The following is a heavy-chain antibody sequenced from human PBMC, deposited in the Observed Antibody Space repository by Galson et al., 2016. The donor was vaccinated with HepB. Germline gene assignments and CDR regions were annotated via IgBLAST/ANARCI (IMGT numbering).Heavy chain of an antibody. CDR2: IHPSGST. CDR1: GDSMSSHDW. V-gene: IGHV4-4*02. J-gene: IGHJ3*02. Sequence: SETLSLTCGVSGDSMSSHDWWSWIRQPPGKGLEWIGEIHPSGSTNSNPSLEGRVTISVDRSRKQFYLRLYSVTAADTAVYYCARALAVNGAFDIWGQGTMVTVSS. CDR3: ARALAVNGAFDI. D-gene: IGHD4-17*01.